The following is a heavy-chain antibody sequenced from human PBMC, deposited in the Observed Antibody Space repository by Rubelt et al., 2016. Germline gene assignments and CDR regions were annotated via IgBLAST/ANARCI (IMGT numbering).Heavy chain of an antibody. CDR2: INHSGST. CDR1: GVSIRSYY. Sequence: QVQLQESGPGLVKPSETLSLTCSVSGVSIRSYYWSWIRQPPGKGLEWIGEINHSGSTNYNPSLKSRVTISVDTSKNQFSLKLSSVTAADTAVYYCARGRNPDYWGQGTLVTVSS. V-gene: IGHV4-59*12. CDR3: ARGRNPDY. J-gene: IGHJ4*02. D-gene: IGHD1-14*01.